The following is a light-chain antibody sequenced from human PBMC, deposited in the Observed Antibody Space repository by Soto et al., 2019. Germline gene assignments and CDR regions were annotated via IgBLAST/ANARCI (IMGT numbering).Light chain of an antibody. CDR1: QTVSNNY. J-gene: IGKJ2*01. CDR3: QQYGSSPPYT. CDR2: GSF. V-gene: IGKV3-20*01. Sequence: EVVLTQSPGTLSLSPGERATLSCRASQTVSNNYLAWYQQKPGQAPRLLIFGSFDRATGVPDRFSGSGSGTDFTLTISRLEPEDFAVYYCQQYGSSPPYTFGRGTKVEIK.